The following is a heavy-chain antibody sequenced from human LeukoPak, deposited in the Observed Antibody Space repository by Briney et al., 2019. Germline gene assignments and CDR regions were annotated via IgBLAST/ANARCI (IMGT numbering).Heavy chain of an antibody. CDR3: ARPPPSGYYLDC. Sequence: PSETLSLTCAVYGGSFSGYYWSWIRQPPGKGLEWIGEINHSGSTNYNPSLKSRVTISVDTSKNQFSLKLSSVTAADTAVYYCARPPPSGYYLDCWGQGTLVTVSS. CDR1: GGSFSGYY. CDR2: INHSGST. D-gene: IGHD3-22*01. V-gene: IGHV4-34*01. J-gene: IGHJ4*02.